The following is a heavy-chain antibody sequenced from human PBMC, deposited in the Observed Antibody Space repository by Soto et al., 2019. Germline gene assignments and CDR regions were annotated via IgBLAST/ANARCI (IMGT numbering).Heavy chain of an antibody. CDR1: GFTFSSYA. V-gene: IGHV3-23*01. CDR3: AKVYGSGSYDSY. Sequence: EVQLLESGGGLVQPGGSLRLSCAVSGFTFSSYAMSWVRQAPGKGLEWVSGISGSGGNTYYSDSVKGRFTISRDNSKNTLYLQVNSLRAEDTAVYSCAKVYGSGSYDSYWGQGVLVTVSS. J-gene: IGHJ4*02. CDR2: ISGSGGNT. D-gene: IGHD3-10*01.